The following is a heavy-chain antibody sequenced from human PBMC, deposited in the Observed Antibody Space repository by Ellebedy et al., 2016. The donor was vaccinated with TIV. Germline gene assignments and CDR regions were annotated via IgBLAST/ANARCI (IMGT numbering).Heavy chain of an antibody. CDR1: GGSISSYY. CDR3: ARDGGYCSSTSCYTGGDWYFDL. CDR2: IYYSGST. J-gene: IGHJ2*01. D-gene: IGHD2-2*02. V-gene: IGHV4-59*01. Sequence: SETLSLXXTVSGGSISSYYWSWIRQPPGKGLEWIGYIYYSGSTNYNPSLKSRVTISVDTSKNQFSLKLSSVTAADTAVYYCARDGGYCSSTSCYTGGDWYFDLWGRGTLVTVSS.